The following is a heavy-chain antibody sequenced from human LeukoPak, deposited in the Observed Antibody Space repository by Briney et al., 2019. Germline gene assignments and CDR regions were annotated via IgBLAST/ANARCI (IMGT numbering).Heavy chain of an antibody. V-gene: IGHV3-66*01. D-gene: IGHD1-26*01. CDR1: GFTFSSYA. Sequence: PGGSLRLSCAASGFTFSSYAMSWVRQAPGKGLEWVSVIYSGGSTYYADSVKGRFTISRDNSKNTLYLQMNSLRAEDTAVYYCARDRGELLPGYYYYGMDVWGQGTTVTVSS. J-gene: IGHJ6*02. CDR2: IYSGGST. CDR3: ARDRGELLPGYYYYGMDV.